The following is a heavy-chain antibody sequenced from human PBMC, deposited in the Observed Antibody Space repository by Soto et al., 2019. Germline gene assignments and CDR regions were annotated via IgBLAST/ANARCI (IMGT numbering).Heavy chain of an antibody. CDR2: IHSDGSST. CDR1: GFTFSYYW. V-gene: IGHV3-74*01. D-gene: IGHD1-26*01. J-gene: IGHJ3*01. Sequence: EVQLVESGGGLVRPGGSLRLSCAASGFTFSYYWMHWVRQAPGKGLVWVSRIHSDGSSTNYADFVKGRFIISRDNARNRVDLQMTSVRVKETAVYYCARVDRGAFDLWGKGTVVT. CDR3: ARVDRGAFDL.